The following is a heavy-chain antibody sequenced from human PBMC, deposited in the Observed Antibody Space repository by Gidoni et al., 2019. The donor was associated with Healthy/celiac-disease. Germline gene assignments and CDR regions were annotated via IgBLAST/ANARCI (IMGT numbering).Heavy chain of an antibody. CDR3: AKDPGKYCSGGSCYSRY. V-gene: IGHV3-23*01. D-gene: IGHD2-15*01. CDR1: GFTFSSYA. Sequence: EVQLLESGGGLVQPGGSLGLSCAASGFTFSSYAMCWVRQAPGKGLGWVSAISGSGGSTSDADAVKVRFTIARDNSKNTLYLQMNSLRAEDTSVYYCAKDPGKYCSGGSCYSRYWGQGTLVTVSS. J-gene: IGHJ4*02. CDR2: ISGSGGST.